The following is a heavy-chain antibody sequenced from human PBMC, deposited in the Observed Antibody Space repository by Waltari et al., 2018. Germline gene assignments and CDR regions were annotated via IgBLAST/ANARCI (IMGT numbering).Heavy chain of an antibody. D-gene: IGHD2-2*01. CDR2: IFYSGKT. J-gene: IGHJ3*02. Sequence: QLQLQESGPGLVEPSETLSLTCAVSGGSISTNLYYWGWIRQPPGKGPEWIGSIFYSGKTYYNPSLKSRITMSVDTTKNQFSLKLRSVTAADTAVYYCAGEGLYSTSATGAFDIWGQGTMVTVSA. V-gene: IGHV4-39*07. CDR3: AGEGLYSTSATGAFDI. CDR1: GGSISTNLYY.